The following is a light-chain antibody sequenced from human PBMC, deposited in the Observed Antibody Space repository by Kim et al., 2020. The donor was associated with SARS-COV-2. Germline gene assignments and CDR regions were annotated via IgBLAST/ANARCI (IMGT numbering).Light chain of an antibody. Sequence: VALGKTARITCGGNNIGRNNVHWYQQKPGQAPVLVIYRDYNRPSGIPERFSGSNSGNTATLTISRAQAGDEADYYCQVLDSSSVVFGGGTKLTVL. CDR1: NIGRNN. CDR3: QVLDSSSVV. J-gene: IGLJ2*01. CDR2: RDY. V-gene: IGLV3-9*01.